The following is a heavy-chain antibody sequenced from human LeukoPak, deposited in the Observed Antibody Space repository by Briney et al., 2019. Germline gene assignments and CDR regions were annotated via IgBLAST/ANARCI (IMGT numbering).Heavy chain of an antibody. CDR2: FDPEDGET. CDR1: GFTFSSYA. D-gene: IGHD3-3*01. Sequence: GGSLRLSCAASGFTFSSYAMSWVRQAPGKGLEWMGGFDPEDGETIYAQKFQGRVTMTEDTSTVTAYMELSSLRSEDTAVYYCATGVTIFGVALFDYWGQGTLVTVSS. V-gene: IGHV1-24*01. J-gene: IGHJ4*02. CDR3: ATGVTIFGVALFDY.